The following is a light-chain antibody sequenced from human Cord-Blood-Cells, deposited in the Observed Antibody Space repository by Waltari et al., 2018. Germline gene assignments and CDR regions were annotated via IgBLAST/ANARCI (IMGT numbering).Light chain of an antibody. CDR2: RNN. Sequence: QSVLPQPPSASGTTGQRVTIPCSGSSSNIGTNYLYWYQQLPGPAPKLLIYRNNQRPSGVPDRFSGSKSGTSASLAISGLRSEDEADYYCAAWDDSLSGWVFGGGTKLTVL. V-gene: IGLV1-47*01. CDR3: AAWDDSLSGWV. CDR1: SSNIGTNY. J-gene: IGLJ3*02.